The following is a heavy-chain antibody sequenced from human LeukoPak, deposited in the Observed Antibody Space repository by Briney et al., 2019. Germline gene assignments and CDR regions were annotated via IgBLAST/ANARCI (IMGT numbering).Heavy chain of an antibody. Sequence: SETLSLTCTVSGGSISSSSYYWGWIRQPPGKGLEWIGSIYYSGSTYYNPSLKSRVTISVDTSKNQFSLKLSSVTAADTAVYYCARVPVVVVAATRGFDYWGQGTLVTVSS. CDR2: IYYSGST. D-gene: IGHD2-15*01. J-gene: IGHJ4*02. CDR3: ARVPVVVVAATRGFDY. V-gene: IGHV4-39*07. CDR1: GGSISSSSYY.